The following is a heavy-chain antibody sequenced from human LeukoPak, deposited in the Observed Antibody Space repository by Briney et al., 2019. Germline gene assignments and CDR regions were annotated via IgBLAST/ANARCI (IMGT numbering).Heavy chain of an antibody. V-gene: IGHV3-21*01. D-gene: IGHD1-26*01. CDR3: SRSLVVGATYTYH. CDR2: ISSGSNYI. Sequence: GGSLTLSCTSSGYTLNTYSMNWLRQSPGKGLEWVSYISSGSNYIFYADSEKGRFTISRDNDKNALYLQLNSLRAEDTAVYYCSRSLVVGATYTYHWGKGNLVTVSS. J-gene: IGHJ4*02. CDR1: GYTLNTYS.